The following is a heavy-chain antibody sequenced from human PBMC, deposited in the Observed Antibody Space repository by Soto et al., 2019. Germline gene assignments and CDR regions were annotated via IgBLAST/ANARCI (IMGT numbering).Heavy chain of an antibody. CDR2: IRQDGNEM. J-gene: IGHJ5*02. D-gene: IGHD3-10*01. CDR3: ARLLWFRGSTGFDP. CDR1: GFTFSTYS. Sequence: PGGSLRLSCAASGFTFSTYSMNWVRQAPGRGLEWVANIRQDGNEMFYVTSVKGRFTIARDNAKNSLYLQMNSLRVDDTAMYYCARLLWFRGSTGFDPWGQGTVVTVSS. V-gene: IGHV3-7*04.